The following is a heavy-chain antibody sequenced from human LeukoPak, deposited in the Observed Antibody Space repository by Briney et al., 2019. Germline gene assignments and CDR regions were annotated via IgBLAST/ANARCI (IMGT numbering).Heavy chain of an antibody. V-gene: IGHV3-74*01. Sequence: GGSPRLSCVASGFTFNNYWMHWVRQVPGKGLVWVSRIKSDGSTTNYAASVKGRFTVSRDNANNTLYLHMSSLRAEDTAVYYCARKSAARSGFDYWGQGTLVTVSS. CDR3: ARKSAARSGFDY. J-gene: IGHJ4*02. D-gene: IGHD6-6*01. CDR1: GFTFNNYW. CDR2: IKSDGSTT.